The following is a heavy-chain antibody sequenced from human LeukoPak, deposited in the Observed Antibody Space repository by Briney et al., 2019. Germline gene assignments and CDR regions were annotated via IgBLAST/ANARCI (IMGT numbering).Heavy chain of an antibody. CDR2: INPNSGGT. Sequence: GASVKVSCKASGGTFSSYAISWVRQAPGQGLEWMGWINPNSGGTNYAQKFQGRVTMTRDTSISTAYMELSRLRSDDTAVYYCAGLGGYDIYYFDYWGQGTLVTVSS. V-gene: IGHV1-2*02. D-gene: IGHD5-12*01. CDR1: GGTFSSYA. CDR3: AGLGGYDIYYFDY. J-gene: IGHJ4*02.